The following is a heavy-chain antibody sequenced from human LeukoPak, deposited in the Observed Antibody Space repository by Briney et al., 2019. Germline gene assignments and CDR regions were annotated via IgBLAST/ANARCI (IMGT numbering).Heavy chain of an antibody. CDR1: GFTFSSDW. CDR2: INSDGSST. J-gene: IGHJ4*02. D-gene: IGHD1-26*01. Sequence: GGSLRLSCAASGFTFSSDWMHWVRQAPGKGPVWVSRINSDGSSTTYADSVKGRFTISRDNAKNTLYLQMNSLRAEDTAVYYCARDFYYKASFDNWGQGTLVTVSS. CDR3: ARDFYYKASFDN. V-gene: IGHV3-74*01.